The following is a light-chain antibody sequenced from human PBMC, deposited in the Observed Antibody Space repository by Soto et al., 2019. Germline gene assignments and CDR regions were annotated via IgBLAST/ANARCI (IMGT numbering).Light chain of an antibody. CDR3: HKYSPYQWT. Sequence: DIQMTQSPSTLSGSVGDRVTITCRASQTISSWLAWYQQKPGKAPKLLIYKASTLKSGVPSRFSGSGSGTKFTLTISSLQPDDFETYYCHKYSPYQWTFGKWTKVHI. CDR2: KAS. J-gene: IGKJ1*01. V-gene: IGKV1-5*03. CDR1: QTISSW.